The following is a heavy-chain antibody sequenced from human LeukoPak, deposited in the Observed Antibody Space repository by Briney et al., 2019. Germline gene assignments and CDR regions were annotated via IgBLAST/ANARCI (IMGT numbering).Heavy chain of an antibody. V-gene: IGHV1-24*01. J-gene: IGHJ5*02. CDR3: ATMAVAGRNWFDP. Sequence: ASVKVSCKVSGYTLTELYMHWVLQAPGKGLEWMGGFDPEDGETIYAQKFQGRVTMTVDTSTDTAYMELSSLRSEDTAVYYCATMAVAGRNWFDPWGQGTLVTVSS. D-gene: IGHD6-19*01. CDR2: FDPEDGET. CDR1: GYTLTELY.